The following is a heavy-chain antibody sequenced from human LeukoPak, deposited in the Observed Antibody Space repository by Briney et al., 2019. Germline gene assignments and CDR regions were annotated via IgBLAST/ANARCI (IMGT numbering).Heavy chain of an antibody. D-gene: IGHD4-17*01. CDR3: ARQGFYGDYYFDY. J-gene: IGHJ4*02. V-gene: IGHV5-51*01. Sequence: GESLKISCKASGYSLTSYRIGWVRQMPRKGLEWMGIIYPADSDTSYSPSFQGQVTISADKSISTAYLQWSSLKASDTAMYYCARQGFYGDYYFDYWGQGTLVTVSS. CDR2: IYPADSDT. CDR1: GYSLTSYR.